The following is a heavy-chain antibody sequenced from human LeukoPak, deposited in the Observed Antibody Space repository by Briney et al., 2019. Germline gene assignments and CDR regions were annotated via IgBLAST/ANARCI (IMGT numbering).Heavy chain of an antibody. J-gene: IGHJ4*02. CDR3: ARNHATSMALYYFDY. D-gene: IGHD5-18*01. V-gene: IGHV1-2*02. CDR1: GFTFTGYC. Sequence: ASVKVSCKASGFTFTGYCMHWVRQAPGQGLEWMGWINPAYGGTNYAQKFLGRVTMTTDTSINTAYMELGRLGSDDTAVYYCARNHATSMALYYFDYWGQGTLVTVSS. CDR2: INPAYGGT.